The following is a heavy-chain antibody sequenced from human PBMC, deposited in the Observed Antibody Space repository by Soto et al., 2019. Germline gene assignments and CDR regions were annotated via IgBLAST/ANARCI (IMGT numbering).Heavy chain of an antibody. CDR1: GFTFSSYW. CDR2: IKQDGSEK. V-gene: IGHV3-7*01. Sequence: GGSLRLSCAASGFTFSSYWMSWVRQAPGKGLEWVANIKQDGSEKYYVDSVKGRFTISRDNAKNSLYLQMNSLRAEDTAVYYCARDLAEANVVVVAATQPTPFDYWGQGTLVTVSS. D-gene: IGHD2-15*01. CDR3: ARDLAEANVVVVAATQPTPFDY. J-gene: IGHJ4*02.